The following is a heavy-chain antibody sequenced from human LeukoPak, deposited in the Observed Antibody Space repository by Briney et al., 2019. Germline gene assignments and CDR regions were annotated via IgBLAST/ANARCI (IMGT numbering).Heavy chain of an antibody. J-gene: IGHJ4*02. CDR1: GYTFTSYY. Sequence: ASVKVSCKASGYTFTSYYMHWVRQAPGQGLEWMGIINPSGGSTSYAQKFQGRVTMTRDTSTCTVYMGLSSLRSEDTAVYYCARYGNWYYFDYWGQGTLVTVSS. V-gene: IGHV1-46*01. CDR3: ARYGNWYYFDY. CDR2: INPSGGST. D-gene: IGHD4-11*01.